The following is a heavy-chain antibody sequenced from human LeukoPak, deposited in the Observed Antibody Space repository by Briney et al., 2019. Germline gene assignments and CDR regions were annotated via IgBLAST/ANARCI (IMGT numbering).Heavy chain of an antibody. Sequence: ASVKVSCKASGYTFTGYYMHWVRQAPGQGLEWMGRINPNSGGTNYAQKFQGRVTMTRDTSISTAYMELSRLRSDDTAVYYCARSITMVRGVIPRGYWFDPWGQGTLVTVSS. V-gene: IGHV1-2*06. J-gene: IGHJ5*02. CDR3: ARSITMVRGVIPRGYWFDP. CDR1: GYTFTGYY. CDR2: INPNSGGT. D-gene: IGHD3-10*01.